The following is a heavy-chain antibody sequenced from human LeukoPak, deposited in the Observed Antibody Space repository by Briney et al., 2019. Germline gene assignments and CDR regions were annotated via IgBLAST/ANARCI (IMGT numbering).Heavy chain of an antibody. CDR1: GFTFSSYS. V-gene: IGHV3-48*01. D-gene: IGHD4/OR15-4a*01. J-gene: IGHJ6*03. Sequence: GGSLRLSCAASGFTFSSYSMNWVRQAPGKGLEWVSYISSSSSTIYYADSVKGRFAISRDNAKNSLYLQMNSLRAEDTAVYYCARALNYYYMDVWGKGATVTVSS. CDR3: ARALNYYYMDV. CDR2: ISSSSSTI.